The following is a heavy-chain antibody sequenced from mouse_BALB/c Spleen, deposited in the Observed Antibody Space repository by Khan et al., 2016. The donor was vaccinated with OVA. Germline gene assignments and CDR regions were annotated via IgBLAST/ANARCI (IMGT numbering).Heavy chain of an antibody. V-gene: IGHV14-3*02. CDR3: ARPSYDPRDFDV. CDR1: GFNIKDTY. J-gene: IGHJ1*01. D-gene: IGHD2-3*01. Sequence: EVELVESGAELVKPGASVKLSCTASGFNIKDTYMHWVKQRPEQGLEWIGRIAPANGNTKYDPKFQGKATITADTSSNTSYLQLSSLTSEDTAVYYCARPSYDPRDFDVWGAGTTVTGSS. CDR2: IAPANGNT.